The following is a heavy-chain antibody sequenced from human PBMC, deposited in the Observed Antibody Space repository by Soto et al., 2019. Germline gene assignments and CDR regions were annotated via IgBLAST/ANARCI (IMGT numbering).Heavy chain of an antibody. CDR3: AKEVWSGTMDV. CDR1: GFTFSSYG. J-gene: IGHJ6*02. V-gene: IGHV3-30*18. CDR2: IYDGSNK. D-gene: IGHD3-3*01. Sequence: QVQLVESGGGVVQPGRSLRLSCAASGFTFSSYGMHWVRQAPGKGLEWVAVIYDGSNKYYADSVKGRFTISRDNSKNTMYLQMHSLRAEDTAVYCCAKEVWSGTMDVWGQGTTVTVSS.